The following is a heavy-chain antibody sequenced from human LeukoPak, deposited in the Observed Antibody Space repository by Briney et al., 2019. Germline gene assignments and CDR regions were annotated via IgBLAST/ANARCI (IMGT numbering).Heavy chain of an antibody. CDR2: IYYTGNA. CDR1: GGSISGYH. CDR3: ARKTYCSGGRCYGENWFDP. V-gene: IGHV4-59*08. D-gene: IGHD2-15*01. Sequence: SETLSLTCTVTGGSISGYHWNWIRQSPGKGLEWIANIYYTGNADYNPSLKSRVTISVDTSKNEISLILSSVTAADTAVYYYARKTYCSGGRCYGENWFDPWGQGTLVTVSS. J-gene: IGHJ5*02.